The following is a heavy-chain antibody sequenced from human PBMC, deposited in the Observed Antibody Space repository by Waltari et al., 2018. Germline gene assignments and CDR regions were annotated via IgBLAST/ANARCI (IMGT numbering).Heavy chain of an antibody. V-gene: IGHV1-69*05. D-gene: IGHD4-17*01. CDR2: IIPIFGTA. CDR1: GGTFSSYA. J-gene: IGHJ4*02. Sequence: QVQLVQSGAEVKKPGSSVKVSCKASGGTFSSYAISWVRQAPGQGLEWMGGIIPIFGTANYAQKFQGRVTITTDESTSTAYMELSSLRSEDTAVYYCAGDLYGDYVAPGYFDYWGQGTLVTVSS. CDR3: AGDLYGDYVAPGYFDY.